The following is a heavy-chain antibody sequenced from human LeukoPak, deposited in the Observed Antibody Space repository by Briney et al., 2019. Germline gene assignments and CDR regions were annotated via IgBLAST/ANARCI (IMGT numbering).Heavy chain of an antibody. CDR2: ISGSGGST. Sequence: PGGSLRLSCAASGFTFSSYAMSWVRQAPGKGLEWVSAISGSGGSTYYADSVKGRFTISRDNSKNTQYLQMNSLRAEDTAVYYCAKSSSYDFWSGYYPYWGQGTLVTVSS. D-gene: IGHD3-3*01. CDR1: GFTFSSYA. CDR3: AKSSSYDFWSGYYPY. V-gene: IGHV3-23*01. J-gene: IGHJ4*02.